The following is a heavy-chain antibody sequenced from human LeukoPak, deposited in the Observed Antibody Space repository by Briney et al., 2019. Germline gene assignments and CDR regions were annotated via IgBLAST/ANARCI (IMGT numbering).Heavy chain of an antibody. Sequence: PGGSLRLSCAASGFTFSNHWMHWVRQAPGKGLVWVSRINSDGSSTTYADSVKGRFTISRDNAKNTLYLQMNSLRAEDTAVYFCATREGAGTYLNYWGQGTLVTVSS. CDR1: GFTFSNHW. J-gene: IGHJ4*02. CDR3: ATREGAGTYLNY. D-gene: IGHD3-10*01. CDR2: INSDGSST. V-gene: IGHV3-74*01.